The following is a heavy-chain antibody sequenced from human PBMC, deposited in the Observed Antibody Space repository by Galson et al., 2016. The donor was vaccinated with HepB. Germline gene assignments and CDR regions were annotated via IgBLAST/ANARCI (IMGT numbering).Heavy chain of an antibody. CDR1: GYSFTPSP. CDR3: ARDRHQYSSGWYVGGMDV. Sequence: SVKVSCKASGYSFTPSPIHWVRQAPGQRLEWMGWINAANGDTGYSPAFQGRVTMTTDTSTSTAYMELRSLRSDDTAVYYCARDRHQYSSGWYVGGMDVWGQGTTVTVSS. V-gene: IGHV1-3*01. J-gene: IGHJ6*02. CDR2: INAANGDT. D-gene: IGHD6-19*01.